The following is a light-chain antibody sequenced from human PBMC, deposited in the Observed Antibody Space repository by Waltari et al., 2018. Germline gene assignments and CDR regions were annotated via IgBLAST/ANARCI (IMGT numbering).Light chain of an antibody. CDR2: GAS. CDR3: QQSYSSPRVT. J-gene: IGKJ5*01. V-gene: IGKV1-39*01. Sequence: DFQLTQSPSSLSESVGDRVTIACRASQHIGNYLNWYQQKVGKAPKLLIYGASTLQNGVPSRFSGGGSGTDFTLTISRLQPDDFATYFCQQSYSSPRVTFGQGTRLEIK. CDR1: QHIGNY.